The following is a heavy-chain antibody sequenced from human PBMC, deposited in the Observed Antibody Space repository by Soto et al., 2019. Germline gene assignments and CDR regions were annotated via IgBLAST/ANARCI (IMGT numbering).Heavy chain of an antibody. D-gene: IGHD6-19*01. CDR2: ISGGGGNT. V-gene: IGHV3-23*01. Sequence: EVQLLKSGGGLVQPGGSLRLSCAASGFTFSSFAMSWVRQAPGKGLEWVSAISGGGGNTYYADSVKGRFTISRDNSKNTLYLQMNSLRAEDTAVYYCTKPSSGWADSFDYWGQGTLVTVSS. CDR1: GFTFSSFA. CDR3: TKPSSGWADSFDY. J-gene: IGHJ4*02.